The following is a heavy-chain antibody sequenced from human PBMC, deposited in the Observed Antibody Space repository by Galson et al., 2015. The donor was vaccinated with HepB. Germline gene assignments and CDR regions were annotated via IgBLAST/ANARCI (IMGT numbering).Heavy chain of an antibody. J-gene: IGHJ4*02. D-gene: IGHD3-16*01. CDR3: GGGGDY. Sequence: SLRLSCAASEFNFSGSAIHWVRQAPGRGLEWVGLIRSKGNNYATAYGASVKGRSTISRDDSKDTAFLQLTSLKIEDTAVYNCGGGGDYWGQGTLVTASS. CDR1: EFNFSGSA. CDR2: IRSKGNNYAT. V-gene: IGHV3-73*01.